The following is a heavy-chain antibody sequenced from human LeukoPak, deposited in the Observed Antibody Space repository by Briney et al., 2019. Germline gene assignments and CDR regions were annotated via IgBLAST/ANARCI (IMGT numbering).Heavy chain of an antibody. CDR3: ARQAHYYDSSGHWXDVWDY. CDR2: ISYDGSNK. Sequence: GGSLRLSCAASGFTFSSYAMHWVRQAPGKGLEWVAVISYDGSNKYYADSVKGRFTISRDNSKNTLYLQMNSLRAEDTAVYYCARQAHYYDSSGHWXDVWDYWGQGTLVTVSS. J-gene: IGHJ4*02. D-gene: IGHD3-22*01. V-gene: IGHV3-30-3*01. CDR1: GFTFSSYA.